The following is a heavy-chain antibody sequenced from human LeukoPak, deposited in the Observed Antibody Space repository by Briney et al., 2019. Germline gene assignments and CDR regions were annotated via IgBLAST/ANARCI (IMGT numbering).Heavy chain of an antibody. J-gene: IGHJ4*02. Sequence: SETLSLTCTVSGGSISSSSYYWGWIRQPPGKGLEWIGSIYYSGSTYYNPSLKSRLTISVDTSKNQFSLKLSSMTAADTAVYYCAREVAGTPWIDYWGQGTLVTVSS. D-gene: IGHD6-19*01. CDR3: AREVAGTPWIDY. V-gene: IGHV4-39*02. CDR1: GGSISSSSYY. CDR2: IYYSGST.